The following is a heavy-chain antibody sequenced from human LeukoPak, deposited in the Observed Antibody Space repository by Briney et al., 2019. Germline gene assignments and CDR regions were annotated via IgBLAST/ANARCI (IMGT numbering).Heavy chain of an antibody. CDR1: GGSISSSSYY. D-gene: IGHD6-13*01. Sequence: SETLSLTCTVSGGSISSSSYYWGWIRQPPGKGLEWIGSIYYSGSTYYNPSLKSRVTISVDTSKNQFSLKLSSVTAADTAVYYCARDLWPPKAAAGTGGYWYFDLWGRGTLVTVSS. CDR3: ARDLWPPKAAAGTGGYWYFDL. J-gene: IGHJ2*01. CDR2: IYYSGST. V-gene: IGHV4-39*07.